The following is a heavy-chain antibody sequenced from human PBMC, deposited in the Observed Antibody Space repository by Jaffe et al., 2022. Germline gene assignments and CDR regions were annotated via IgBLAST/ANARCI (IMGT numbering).Heavy chain of an antibody. V-gene: IGHV1-69*01. D-gene: IGHD2-15*01. CDR1: GGTFSSYA. Sequence: QVQLVQSGAEVKKPGSSVKVSCKASGGTFSSYAISWVRQAPGQGLEWMGGIIPIFGTANYAQKFQGRVTITADESTSTAYMELSSLRSEDTAVYYCATPRCSGGSCYSFLYFDYWGQGTLVTVSS. CDR2: IIPIFGTA. CDR3: ATPRCSGGSCYSFLYFDY. J-gene: IGHJ4*02.